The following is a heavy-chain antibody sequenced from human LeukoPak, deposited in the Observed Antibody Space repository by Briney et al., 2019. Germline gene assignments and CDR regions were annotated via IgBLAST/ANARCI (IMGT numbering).Heavy chain of an antibody. V-gene: IGHV4-30-2*01. CDR3: ARGGGRSLDY. CDR1: GGSISSGGYS. CDR2: IYHSGST. Sequence: TSQTLSLTCAVSGGSISSGGYSWSWIRQPPGKGLEWIGYIYHSGSTYYNPSLKSRVTISVDRSKNQFSLKLSSVTAAVTAVYYCARGGGRSLDYWGQGTLVTVSS. J-gene: IGHJ4*02. D-gene: IGHD3-16*01.